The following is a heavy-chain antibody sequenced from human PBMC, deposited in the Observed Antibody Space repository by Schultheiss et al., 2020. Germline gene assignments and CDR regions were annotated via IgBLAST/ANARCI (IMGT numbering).Heavy chain of an antibody. CDR1: GGSISSSSYY. D-gene: IGHD3-3*01. Sequence: SETLSLTCTVSGGSISSSSYYWSWIRQPPGKGLEWIGEINHSGSTNYNPSLKSRVTISVDTSKNQFSLKLSSVTAADTAVYYCARRSVPDVWGQGTTVTVSS. CDR2: INHSGST. CDR3: ARRSVPDV. V-gene: IGHV4-39*07. J-gene: IGHJ6*02.